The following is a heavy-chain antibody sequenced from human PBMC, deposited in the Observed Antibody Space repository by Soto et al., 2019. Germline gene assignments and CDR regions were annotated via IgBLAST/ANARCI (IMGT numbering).Heavy chain of an antibody. D-gene: IGHD1-26*01. CDR1: GGTFSSYT. Sequence: QVQLVQSGAEVKKPGSSVKVSCKASGGTFSSYTISWVRQAPGQGLEWMGRIIPILGIANYAQKFQGRVTITANKSTSTAYMELSSLRSEDTAVYYCARGVVGATRYYYGMDVWGQGTTVTVSS. CDR3: ARGVVGATRYYYGMDV. CDR2: IIPILGIA. J-gene: IGHJ6*02. V-gene: IGHV1-69*02.